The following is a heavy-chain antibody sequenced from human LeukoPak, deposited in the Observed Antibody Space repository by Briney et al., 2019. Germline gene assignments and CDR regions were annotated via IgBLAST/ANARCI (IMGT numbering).Heavy chain of an antibody. CDR2: IYYSGST. D-gene: IGHD3-22*01. CDR1: GGSISGSSYY. J-gene: IGHJ5*02. CDR3: AGETYYYDSSGYSGSSSLHP. V-gene: IGHV4-39*07. Sequence: SETLSLTCTVSGGSISGSSYYWGWIRQPPGKGLEWIGSIYYSGSTYYNPSLKSRVTISVDTSKNQFSLKLSSVTAADTAVYYCAGETYYYDSSGYSGSSSLHPWGQGTLVTVSS.